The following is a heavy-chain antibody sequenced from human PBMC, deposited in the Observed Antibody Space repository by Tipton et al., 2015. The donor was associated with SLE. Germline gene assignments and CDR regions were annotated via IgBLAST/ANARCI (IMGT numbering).Heavy chain of an antibody. V-gene: IGHV1-69*05. CDR1: GGTFSSYA. D-gene: IGHD6-6*01. Sequence: QSGAEVKKPGSSVKVSCKASGGTFSSYAISWVRQAPGQGLEWMGGIIPIFGTANYAQKFQGRVTITTDESTSTAYVELSSLRSEDTAVYYCARGVKQLVRTEYFQHWGQGTLVTVSS. CDR3: ARGVKQLVRTEYFQH. CDR2: IIPIFGTA. J-gene: IGHJ1*01.